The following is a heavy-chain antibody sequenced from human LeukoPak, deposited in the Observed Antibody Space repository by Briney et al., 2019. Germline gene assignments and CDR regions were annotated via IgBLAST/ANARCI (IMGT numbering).Heavy chain of an antibody. CDR3: AREGPVVPALFGIWFDP. J-gene: IGHJ5*02. Sequence: SETLSLTCTVSGGSISSYYWSWIRQPAGKGLEWIGRIYTSGSTNYNPSLKSRVTMSVDPSKNQFSLKLSSVTAADTAVYYCAREGPVVPALFGIWFDPWGQGTLVTVSS. CDR1: GGSISSYY. CDR2: IYTSGST. V-gene: IGHV4-4*07. D-gene: IGHD2-2*01.